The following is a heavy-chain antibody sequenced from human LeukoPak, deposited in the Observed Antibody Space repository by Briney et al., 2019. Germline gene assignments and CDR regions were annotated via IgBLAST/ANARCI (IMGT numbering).Heavy chain of an antibody. Sequence: SETLSLTCAVYGGSFSGYYWSWIRQPPGKGLEWIGEINHSGSTNYNPSLKSRVTISVDTSKNQLSLKLSSVTAADTAVYYCARRAGNDILTGYYDYWGQGTLVTVSS. CDR3: ARRAGNDILTGYYDY. J-gene: IGHJ4*02. V-gene: IGHV4-34*01. CDR2: INHSGST. CDR1: GGSFSGYY. D-gene: IGHD3-9*01.